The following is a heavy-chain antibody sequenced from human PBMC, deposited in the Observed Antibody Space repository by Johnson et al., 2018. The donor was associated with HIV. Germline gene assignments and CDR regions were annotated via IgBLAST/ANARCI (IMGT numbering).Heavy chain of an antibody. V-gene: IGHV3-7*05. CDR3: VRDLPYCSGGFCQTDGFDI. CDR1: GFMFGTYW. J-gene: IGHJ3*02. Sequence: VQLMESGGGLVQPGGSRRLYCAASGFMFGTYWMSWVRQGPGKGLEWVGNINHDGSEKYYVGSVKGRFTISRDNTKNSLYLQMNSLRVEDTAVYYCVRDLPYCSGGFCQTDGFDIWGQGTMVTASS. D-gene: IGHD2-15*01. CDR2: INHDGSEK.